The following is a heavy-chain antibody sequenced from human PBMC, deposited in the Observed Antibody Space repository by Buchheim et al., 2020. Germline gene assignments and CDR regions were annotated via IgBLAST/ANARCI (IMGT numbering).Heavy chain of an antibody. J-gene: IGHJ4*02. CDR2: ISGRGGST. CDR3: ASHSPYDFWSGPLDY. D-gene: IGHD3-3*01. CDR1: GFPFTSYA. Sequence: EIQLLASGGDVIHPGGSLRLSCVASGFPFTSYALSWVRQAPGKGLEWFSSISGRGGSTYYDDSVKGRLTISRDNSKTTLYLQMNSLRAEDTAVYYCASHSPYDFWSGPLDYWGQGTL. V-gene: IGHV3-23*01.